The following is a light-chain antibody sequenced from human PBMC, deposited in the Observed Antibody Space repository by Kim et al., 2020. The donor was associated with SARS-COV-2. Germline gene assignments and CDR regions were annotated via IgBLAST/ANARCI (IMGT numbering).Light chain of an antibody. V-gene: IGKV1-5*01. CDR3: QQYNSYSLT. CDR1: QSISSW. Sequence: GDRVTITCRASQSISSWLAWYQQKPGKAPKLLIYDASSLESGVPSRFSGSESGTEFTLTISSLQPDDFATYYCQQYNSYSLTFGGGTKVEIK. J-gene: IGKJ4*01. CDR2: DAS.